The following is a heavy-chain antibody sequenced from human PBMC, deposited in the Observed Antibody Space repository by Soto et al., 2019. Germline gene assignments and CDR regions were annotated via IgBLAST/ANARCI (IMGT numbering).Heavy chain of an antibody. CDR2: IYYSGST. CDR3: ARDRSYGHPGFDY. V-gene: IGHV4-30-4*01. J-gene: IGHJ4*02. D-gene: IGHD5-18*01. CDR1: GGSISSGDYY. Sequence: LTCTVSGGSISSGDYYWSWIRQPPGKGLEWIGYIYYSGSTYYNPSLKSRVTISVDTSKNQFSLKLSSVTAADTAVYYCARDRSYGHPGFDYWGQGTLVTVSS.